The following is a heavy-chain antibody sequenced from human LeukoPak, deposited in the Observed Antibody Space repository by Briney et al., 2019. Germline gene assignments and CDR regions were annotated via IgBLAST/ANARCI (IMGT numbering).Heavy chain of an antibody. D-gene: IGHD4-17*01. V-gene: IGHV3-30*18. Sequence: GGSLRLSCAASGFTFSSYGMHWVRQAPAKGMEWVAVISYDGSNKYYADSVKGRFTISRDNSKNTLYLQMNSLRAEDTAVYYCAKDWYSEDYGDVPSSMDVWGQGTTVTVSS. CDR3: AKDWYSEDYGDVPSSMDV. J-gene: IGHJ6*02. CDR1: GFTFSSYG. CDR2: ISYDGSNK.